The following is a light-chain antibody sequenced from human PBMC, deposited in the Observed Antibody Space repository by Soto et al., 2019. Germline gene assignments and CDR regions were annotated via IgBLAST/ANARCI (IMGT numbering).Light chain of an antibody. V-gene: IGLV2-14*01. CDR2: AVT. J-gene: IGLJ3*02. CDR1: SGDVGGYNY. Sequence: QSALTQPASVSGSPGQSITISCTGTSGDVGGYNYVSWYQQSPGKVPKLIIYAVTDRPSGVSNRFSGSKSGITASLTISGLQAEDEADYYCSSYTTSGTRVFGGGTKLTVL. CDR3: SSYTTSGTRV.